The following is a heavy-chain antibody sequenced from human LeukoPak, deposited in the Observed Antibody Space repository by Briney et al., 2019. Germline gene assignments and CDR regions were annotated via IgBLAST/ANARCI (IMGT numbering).Heavy chain of an antibody. V-gene: IGHV3-21*01. J-gene: IGHJ4*02. D-gene: IGHD3-10*01. Sequence: GGSLRLSCAASGFTFSSYSMNWVRQAPGKGLEWVSFISSSSSYIYYADSVKGRFTISRDNAKNSLYLQMNSLRAEDTAVYYCARDGSGSYGLAYWGQGTLVTVSS. CDR1: GFTFSSYS. CDR2: ISSSSSYI. CDR3: ARDGSGSYGLAY.